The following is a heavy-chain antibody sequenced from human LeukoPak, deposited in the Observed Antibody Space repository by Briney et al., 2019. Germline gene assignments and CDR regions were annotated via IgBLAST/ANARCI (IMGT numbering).Heavy chain of an antibody. CDR1: GYTFTSYD. J-gene: IGHJ4*02. Sequence: ASVKVSCKASGYTFTSYDINWVRQATGQGLEWMGWMNPNSGNTGYAQKFQGRVTITRNTSISTAYMELSSLRSEDMAVYYCARGERDDYSKNFDYWGQGTLVTVSS. D-gene: IGHD4-11*01. V-gene: IGHV1-8*03. CDR3: ARGERDDYSKNFDY. CDR2: MNPNSGNT.